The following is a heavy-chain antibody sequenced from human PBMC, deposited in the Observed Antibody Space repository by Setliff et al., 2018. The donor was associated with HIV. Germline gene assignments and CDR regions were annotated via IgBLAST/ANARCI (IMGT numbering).Heavy chain of an antibody. J-gene: IGHJ5*01. V-gene: IGHV4-34*01. CDR3: ARVRLELRQYWFDS. CDR1: GGSFSDHY. Sequence: PSETLSLTCAVYGGSFSDHYWSWIRPPPGKGLEWIGEINHSGSTNYNPALKRRVTISVDTSKNQSSLKLNSVTAADTAVYYCARVRLELRQYWFDSWGQGSPVTVSS. CDR2: INHSGST. D-gene: IGHD1-7*01.